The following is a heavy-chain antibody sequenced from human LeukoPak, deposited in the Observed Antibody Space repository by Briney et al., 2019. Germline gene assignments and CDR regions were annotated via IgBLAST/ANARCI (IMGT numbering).Heavy chain of an antibody. J-gene: IGHJ3*02. CDR1: AGSISSYY. V-gene: IGHV4-59*08. CDR2: ISYTGST. CDR3: ARPYSSGWYGVLDI. D-gene: IGHD6-19*01. Sequence: SETLSLTCTVSAGSISSYYWSWIRQPPGKGLEWIGCISYTGSTKYNPSLKSRVTISVDTSKNQFSLKLSSVTAADTAVYYCARPYSSGWYGVLDIWGQGTMVTVSS.